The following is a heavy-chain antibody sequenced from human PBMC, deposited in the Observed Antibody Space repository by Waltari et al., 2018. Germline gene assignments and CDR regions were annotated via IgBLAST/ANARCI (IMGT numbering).Heavy chain of an antibody. D-gene: IGHD3-16*01. Sequence: EVQLVESGGGLVKPGGSLRLSCADSGFTFSNAWMSWVRQAPGKGLEWVGRMKSKTDGGTTDYAAPVKGRFTISRDDSKNTLYLQMNSLKTEDTAVYYCTTRRIMITFGGWGQGTMVTVSS. CDR3: TTRRIMITFGG. CDR1: GFTFSNAW. CDR2: MKSKTDGGTT. J-gene: IGHJ3*01. V-gene: IGHV3-15*01.